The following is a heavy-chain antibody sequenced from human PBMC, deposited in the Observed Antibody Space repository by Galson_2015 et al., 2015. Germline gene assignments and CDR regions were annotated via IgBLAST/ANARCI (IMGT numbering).Heavy chain of an antibody. V-gene: IGHV3-30*01. J-gene: IGHJ4*02. D-gene: IGHD3-3*01. CDR1: GFTFSNYA. CDR3: ARGSVDDFWSGYFHYFDY. Sequence: SLRLSCAASGFTFSNYAMHWVRQAPGKGLEWVAVISYDGSNKYYADSVKGRLTISRDNSKNTLYVQMDSLRAEDTAVYYCARGSVDDFWSGYFHYFDYWGQGTLVTVSS. CDR2: ISYDGSNK.